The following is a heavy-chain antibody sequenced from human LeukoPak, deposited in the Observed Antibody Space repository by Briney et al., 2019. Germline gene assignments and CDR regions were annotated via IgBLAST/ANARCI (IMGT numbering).Heavy chain of an antibody. Sequence: GGSLRLSCAASGFTFSSYEMNWVRQAPGKGLEWVSYISSSGSTIYYTDSVKGRFTIFRDNSKNTLYLQMSSLRAEDTAVYCCATDDALETWGQGTRVIVSS. CDR2: ISSSGSTI. V-gene: IGHV3-48*03. CDR1: GFTFSSYE. CDR3: ATDDALET. J-gene: IGHJ3*02.